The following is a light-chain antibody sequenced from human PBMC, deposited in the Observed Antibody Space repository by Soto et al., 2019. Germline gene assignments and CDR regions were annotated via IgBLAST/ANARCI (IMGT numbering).Light chain of an antibody. CDR1: QGVSSN. J-gene: IGKJ1*01. CDR3: QQYNNWPPRGT. V-gene: IGKV3-15*01. Sequence: EIVLTQSPATLSVSPGERATLSCRASQGVSSNLAWYQQKPGQGPRLLIYGASTRATGIPARFSGSGSGTEFTLNISSLQPEDFALYYCQQYNNWPPRGTFGQGTKVAIK. CDR2: GAS.